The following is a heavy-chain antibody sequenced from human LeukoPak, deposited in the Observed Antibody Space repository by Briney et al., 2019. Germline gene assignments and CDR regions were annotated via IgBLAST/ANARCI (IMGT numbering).Heavy chain of an antibody. J-gene: IGHJ4*02. V-gene: IGHV1-8*03. CDR1: GGTFSSYA. D-gene: IGHD2-15*01. CDR3: ARVDGSPDY. CDR2: MNTKSGNT. Sequence: ASVKVSCKASGGTFSSYAINWVRQATGQGLEWMGWMNTKSGNTGHAQKFQGRVTITRDTSISTVYMELSSLRSDDTAVYFCARVDGSPDYWGQGTLVTVSS.